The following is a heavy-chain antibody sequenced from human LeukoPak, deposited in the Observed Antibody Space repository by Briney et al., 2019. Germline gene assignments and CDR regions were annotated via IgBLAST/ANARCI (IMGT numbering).Heavy chain of an antibody. CDR1: GGSFSGYY. CDR3: ARHVVVRGVIKEDY. D-gene: IGHD3-10*01. V-gene: IGHV4-34*01. J-gene: IGHJ4*02. Sequence: PSETLSLTCAVYGGSFSGYYWSWIRQPPGKGLEWIGEINHSGSTNYNPSLRSRVTISVDTSKNQFSLKLSSVTAADTAVYYCARHVVVRGVIKEDYWGQGTLVTVSS. CDR2: INHSGST.